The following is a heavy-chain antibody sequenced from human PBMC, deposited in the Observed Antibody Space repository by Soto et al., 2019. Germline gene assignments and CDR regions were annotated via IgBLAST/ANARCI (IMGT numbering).Heavy chain of an antibody. CDR2: VNLNTGGT. CDR1: GYSFTGHY. J-gene: IGHJ6*02. V-gene: IGHV1-2*02. Sequence: QVQHVQSGAEVKKPGDSVKVSCKASGYSFTGHYMHWVRRAPGQGLEWMGWVNLNTGGTDYAQEFQGRVTMTTATSIGTVYLEVTRLKFDDTAIYYCARDPSSFLGRVYGMDVWGQGTAVTVSS. CDR3: ARDPSSFLGRVYGMDV.